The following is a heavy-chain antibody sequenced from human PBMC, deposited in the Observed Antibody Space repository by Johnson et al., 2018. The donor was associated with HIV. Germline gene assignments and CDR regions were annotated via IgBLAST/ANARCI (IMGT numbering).Heavy chain of an antibody. Sequence: VPLVESVGGLVTPGGSLRLSCAASGFTFSNAWMNWVRPAPGKGLEWVSVIYSGGTTYYADSVKGRFIISRDNSKNTLYLQMNSLRAEDTAVYYCARVGIYYDSIEDAFDIWGRGTKVTVSS. J-gene: IGHJ3*02. V-gene: IGHV3-66*01. D-gene: IGHD3-22*01. CDR2: IYSGGTT. CDR1: GFTFSNAW. CDR3: ARVGIYYDSIEDAFDI.